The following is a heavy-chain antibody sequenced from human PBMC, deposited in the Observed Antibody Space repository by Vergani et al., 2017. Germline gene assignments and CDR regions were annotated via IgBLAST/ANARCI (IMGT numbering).Heavy chain of an antibody. CDR2: IKEDGSEK. Sequence: EVQLLESGGGLVQPGGSLRLSCAASGFTFSSYAMSWVRQAPGKGLEWVANIKEDGSEKYYVDSVKGRFTISRDNAKNSLYLQMNSLRAEDTAVYYCARGAHSIVVVPTAMNYWGQGTLVTVSS. CDR3: ARGAHSIVVVPTAMNY. CDR1: GFTFSSYA. D-gene: IGHD2-2*01. J-gene: IGHJ4*02. V-gene: IGHV3-7*01.